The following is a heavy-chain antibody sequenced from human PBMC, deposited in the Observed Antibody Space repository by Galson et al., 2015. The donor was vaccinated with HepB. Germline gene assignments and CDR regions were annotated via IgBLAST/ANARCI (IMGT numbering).Heavy chain of an antibody. CDR1: GFTFNSYA. J-gene: IGHJ4*02. Sequence: SLRLSCAASGFTFNSYAMSWIRQAPGKGLEWVSAINGVGGGNTYYADSVKGRFTISRDNSKNILYLQMSSLRPEDSAIYYCARDSTYFDYWGQGTLVTVSS. CDR3: ARDSTYFDY. D-gene: IGHD2-21*01. CDR2: INGVGGGNT. V-gene: IGHV3-23*01.